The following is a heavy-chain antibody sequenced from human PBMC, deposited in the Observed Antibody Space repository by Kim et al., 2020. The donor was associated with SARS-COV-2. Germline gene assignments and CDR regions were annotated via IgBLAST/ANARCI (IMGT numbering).Heavy chain of an antibody. Sequence: ASEKVSCKASGYTFTSYDINWVRQATGQGLEWMGWMNPNSGNTGYAQKFQGRVTMTRNTSISTAYMELSSLRSEDTAVYYCARGLSHVAGTWSFDYWGQGTLVTVSS. J-gene: IGHJ4*02. CDR1: GYTFTSYD. CDR3: ARGLSHVAGTWSFDY. V-gene: IGHV1-8*01. CDR2: MNPNSGNT. D-gene: IGHD6-19*01.